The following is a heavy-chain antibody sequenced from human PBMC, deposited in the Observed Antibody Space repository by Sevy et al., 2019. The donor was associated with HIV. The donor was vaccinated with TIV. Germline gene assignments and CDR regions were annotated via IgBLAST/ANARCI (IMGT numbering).Heavy chain of an antibody. Sequence: ASVKVSCKASGYTFTSYGISWVRQAPGQGLEWMGWISAYNGNTNYAQKLQGRVTMTTDTSTSTAYMELGSLRSDDTAVYYCARDVYYYDSSGYYSFDYWGQGTLVTVSS. CDR3: ARDVYYYDSSGYYSFDY. CDR2: ISAYNGNT. J-gene: IGHJ4*02. D-gene: IGHD3-22*01. V-gene: IGHV1-18*04. CDR1: GYTFTSYG.